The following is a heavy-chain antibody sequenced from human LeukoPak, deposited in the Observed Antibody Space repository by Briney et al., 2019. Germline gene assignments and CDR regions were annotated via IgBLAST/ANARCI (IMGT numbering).Heavy chain of an antibody. D-gene: IGHD3-9*01. Sequence: GGSLRLSCAASGFTFDDYAMHWVRQAPGKGLEWVSGISWNSGSIGYADSVKGRFTISRDNAKNSLYLQMNSLRAEDTAVYSCARASPPDLYDILTGYYGRGYFDYWGQGTLVTVSS. V-gene: IGHV3-9*01. CDR3: ARASPPDLYDILTGYYGRGYFDY. CDR1: GFTFDDYA. J-gene: IGHJ4*02. CDR2: ISWNSGSI.